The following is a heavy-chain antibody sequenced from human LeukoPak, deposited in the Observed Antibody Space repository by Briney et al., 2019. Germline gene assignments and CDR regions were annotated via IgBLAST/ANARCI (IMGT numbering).Heavy chain of an antibody. D-gene: IGHD3-3*01. J-gene: IGHJ4*02. V-gene: IGHV1-46*01. CDR3: AAPGASGFVGNFWSGPLDF. CDR2: INPSAGST. CDR1: GYTFTSHY. Sequence: ASVKVSCRASGYTFTSHYMHWVRQAPGHGLEWMGIINPSAGSTSYPQKFQGRVTMTRDTSTSTVYMALSSLTSEDTAVYYCAAPGASGFVGNFWSGPLDFWGQGTLVTVSS.